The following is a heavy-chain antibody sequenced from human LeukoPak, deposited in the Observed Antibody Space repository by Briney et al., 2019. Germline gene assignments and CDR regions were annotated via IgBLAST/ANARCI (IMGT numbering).Heavy chain of an antibody. J-gene: IGHJ3*01. D-gene: IGHD2-2*01. CDR2: TSHSGST. CDR1: GGSFNGYY. V-gene: IGHV4-34*01. Sequence: SETLSLTCAVYGGSFNGYYWSWIRQPPGKGLEWIGETSHSGSTKYNPSLESRVTISVDTSKKQFSLKLTSVTAADTAVYFCARKYCSTTSCSYAFDVWGQGTMVTVSS. CDR3: ARKYCSTTSCSYAFDV.